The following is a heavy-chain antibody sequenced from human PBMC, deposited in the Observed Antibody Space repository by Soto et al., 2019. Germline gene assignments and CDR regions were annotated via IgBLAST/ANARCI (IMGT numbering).Heavy chain of an antibody. J-gene: IGHJ4*02. CDR2: IYHSGST. Sequence: SETLSLTCAVSGGSISSSNWWSWVRQPPGKGLEWIGEIYHSGSTYYYPSLQSRVTISVDTSNNQFSLTLTSVTAADTAVYYCARGGYSSSWSLFDQWGQGTLVTVSS. CDR1: GGSISSSNW. D-gene: IGHD6-13*01. V-gene: IGHV4-4*02. CDR3: ARGGYSSSWSLFDQ.